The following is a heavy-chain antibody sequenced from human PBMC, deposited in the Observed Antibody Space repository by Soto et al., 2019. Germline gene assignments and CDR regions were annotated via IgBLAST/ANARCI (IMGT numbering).Heavy chain of an antibody. CDR1: GGSFSGYY. D-gene: IGHD6-13*01. CDR2: INHSGST. Sequence: QVQLQQWGAGLLKPSETLSLTCAVYGGSFSGYYWSWIRQPPGKGLEWIGEINHSGSTNYNPSLKGRVTISVDTSKNPFYLKMSSVTAADTAVYYCARSMRRQLVRRDYWFDPWGQGTLVTVSS. CDR3: ARSMRRQLVRRDYWFDP. V-gene: IGHV4-34*01. J-gene: IGHJ5*02.